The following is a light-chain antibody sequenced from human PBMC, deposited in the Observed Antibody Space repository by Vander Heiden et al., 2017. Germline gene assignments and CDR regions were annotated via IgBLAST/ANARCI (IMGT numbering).Light chain of an antibody. CDR3: QQEDSLPYT. CDR1: QDISNH. CDR2: DAS. V-gene: IGKV1-33*01. Sequence: IQMTHSPSSLSASVGDRVTITSQASQDISNHLNWYQQKPGKAPKLLIYDASNLETGVPSRFSGSGSGTDFSFSISILHPEDFTTYYCQQEDSLPYTFGPGTKMEIK. J-gene: IGKJ2*01.